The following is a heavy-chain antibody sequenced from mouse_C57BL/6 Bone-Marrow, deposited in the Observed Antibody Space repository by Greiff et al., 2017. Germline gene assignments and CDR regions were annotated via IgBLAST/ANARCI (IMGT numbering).Heavy chain of an antibody. CDR1: GFSLTSYG. CDR2: IWSGGST. J-gene: IGHJ3*01. CDR3: ASEARTWFAY. V-gene: IGHV2-2*01. Sequence: QVQLQQSGPGLVQPSQSLSITCTVSGFSLTSYGVHWVRQSPGKGLEWLGVIWSGGSTDYNAAFISRLSISKDNSKSQVFFKMNSLQADDTAIYYCASEARTWFAYWGQGTLVTVSA.